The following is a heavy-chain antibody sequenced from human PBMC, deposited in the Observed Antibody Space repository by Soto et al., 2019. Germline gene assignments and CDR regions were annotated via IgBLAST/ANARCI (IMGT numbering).Heavy chain of an antibody. V-gene: IGHV4-34*01. CDR1: GGSFSGYY. CDR2: INHSGST. D-gene: IGHD2-8*01. Sequence: PSETLSLTCAVYGGSFSGYYWSWIRQPPGKGLEWIGEINHSGSTNYNPSLKSRVTISVDTSKNQFSLKLSSVTAADTAVYYCAREWYYYEYYGMDVWGPGTTVTVSS. CDR3: AREWYYYEYYGMDV. J-gene: IGHJ6*02.